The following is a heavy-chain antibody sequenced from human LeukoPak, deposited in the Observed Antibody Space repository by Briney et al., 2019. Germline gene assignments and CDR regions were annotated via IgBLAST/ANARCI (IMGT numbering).Heavy chain of an antibody. Sequence: GESLKISCKGSGYTFTSYGISWVRQAPGQGLEWMGWISAYNGNTNYAQKLQGRVTMTTDTSTSTAYMELRSLRSDDTAVYYCARGAAVLRFLEWVPESGLFDYWGQGTLVTVSS. CDR3: ARGAAVLRFLEWVPESGLFDY. D-gene: IGHD3-3*01. CDR1: GYTFTSYG. V-gene: IGHV1-18*01. CDR2: ISAYNGNT. J-gene: IGHJ4*02.